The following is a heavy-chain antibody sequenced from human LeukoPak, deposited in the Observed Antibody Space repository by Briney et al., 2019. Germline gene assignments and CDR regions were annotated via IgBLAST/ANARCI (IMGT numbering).Heavy chain of an antibody. D-gene: IGHD1-26*01. CDR2: IKSDGSSI. CDR3: ARPSGWEYGFDP. CDR1: GFTFSSYW. Sequence: PGGSLRLSCAASGFTFSSYWMHWVRQAPGKGLVWVSRIKSDGSSISYADSVKGRFTISRDNAKNTLYLQMNSLRAEDTAVYYCARPSGWEYGFDPWGQGTLVTVSS. V-gene: IGHV3-74*01. J-gene: IGHJ5*02.